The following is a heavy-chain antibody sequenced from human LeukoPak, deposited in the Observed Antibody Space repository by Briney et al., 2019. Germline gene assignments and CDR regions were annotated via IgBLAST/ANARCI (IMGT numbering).Heavy chain of an antibody. CDR1: GFTFSSYA. V-gene: IGHV3-23*01. CDR3: AKLWFGELWVDY. Sequence: GGSLRLSCAASGFTFSSYAMSWVRQAPGKGLEWVSAISGSGGSTYYADSVEGRFTISRDNSKNTLYLQMNSLRAGDTAVYYCAKLWFGELWVDYWGQGTLVTVSS. J-gene: IGHJ4*02. D-gene: IGHD3-10*01. CDR2: ISGSGGST.